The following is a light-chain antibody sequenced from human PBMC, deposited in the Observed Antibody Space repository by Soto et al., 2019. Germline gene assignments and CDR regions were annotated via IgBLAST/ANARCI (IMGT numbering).Light chain of an antibody. V-gene: IGKV3-20*01. Sequence: EIVLTQTPGTLSLSPGERATLSCRASQSVTSSHLDWYQQKPGQAPRLLIYGASTRATAIPDRFSGSGSDTDFSLTIRRLDPEDFAMYYCLLYFNPDRYNFGPGTKVQIK. CDR1: QSVTSSH. CDR3: LLYFNPDRYN. CDR2: GAS. J-gene: IGKJ2*01.